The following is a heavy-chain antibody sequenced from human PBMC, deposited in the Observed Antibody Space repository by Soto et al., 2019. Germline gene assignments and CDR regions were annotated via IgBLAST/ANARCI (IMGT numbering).Heavy chain of an antibody. J-gene: IGHJ4*02. CDR2: ITITGDTT. D-gene: IGHD2-21*02. CDR1: GFIFTTSD. CDR3: GKGGGGDHGY. V-gene: IGHV3-23*04. Sequence: EVQLVESEGGLVQPGGSLRLFCEASGFIFTTSDMSWVRQAPGKGLEWISSITITGDTTHYADSVKGRFTISRDNSRNPVYLQMNSLGVDDAAVYYCGKGGGGDHGYWGQGTLVAVSS.